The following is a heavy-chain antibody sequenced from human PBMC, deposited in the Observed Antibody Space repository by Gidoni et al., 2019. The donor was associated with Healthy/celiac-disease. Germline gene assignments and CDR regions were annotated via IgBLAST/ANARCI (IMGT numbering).Heavy chain of an antibody. CDR3: ATDDGTATWASLDY. J-gene: IGHJ4*02. CDR1: GYTLTELS. Sequence: QVQLVQSGAEEKKPGASVKVSCKVSGYTLTELSMHWVRQAPGKGLEWMGGFDPEDGETIYAQKCQGRVTMTEDTSTDTAYMELSSLRSEDTAVYYCATDDGTATWASLDYWGQGTLVTVSS. D-gene: IGHD2-21*02. V-gene: IGHV1-24*01. CDR2: FDPEDGET.